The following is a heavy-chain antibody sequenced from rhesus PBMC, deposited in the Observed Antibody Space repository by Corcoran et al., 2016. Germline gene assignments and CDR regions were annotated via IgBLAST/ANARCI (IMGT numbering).Heavy chain of an antibody. D-gene: IGHD3S6*01. Sequence: QVQLQESGPGLVKPSETLSLTCAVSGYSISSGYYWGWIRQPPGKGLEGIGHIRRGGSNHLNPSLMGRVPRSVDTSKNQFSLKLSSVTAADTAVYYCSRPSQHYWYFDLWGPGTPITTSS. CDR2: IRRGGSN. V-gene: IGHV4S14*01. CDR1: GYSISSGYY. CDR3: SRPSQHYWYFDL. J-gene: IGHJ2*01.